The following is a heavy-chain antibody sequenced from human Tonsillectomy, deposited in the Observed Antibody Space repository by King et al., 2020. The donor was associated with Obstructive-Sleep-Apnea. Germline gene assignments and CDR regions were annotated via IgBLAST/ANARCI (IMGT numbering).Heavy chain of an antibody. CDR3: ARGFRYIDWQDDAFDI. V-gene: IGHV3-7*03. J-gene: IGHJ3*02. CDR1: GFTFSSYW. D-gene: IGHD3-9*01. CDR2: IKQDGSEK. Sequence: VQLVESGGGLVQPGGSLRLSCAASGFTFSSYWMSWVRQAPGKGLEWVANIKQDGSEKYYVDSVKGRFTISRDNAKNSLYLQMNSLRAEDTAVYYCARGFRYIDWQDDAFDIWGQGTMVTVSS.